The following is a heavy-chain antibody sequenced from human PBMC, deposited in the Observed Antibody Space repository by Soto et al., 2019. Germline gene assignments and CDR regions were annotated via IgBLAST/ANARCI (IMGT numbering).Heavy chain of an antibody. CDR1: GFTFSGYA. CDR3: ATDPSGRYDYFDY. Sequence: GGSLRLSCAASGFTFSGYAMTWVRQAPGKGLQWVSSISRSGDSTYYADSVKGRFTISRDNSKNKLYLQMNSLRAEDTAAYYCATDPSGRYDYFDYWGQGGLVTVSS. CDR2: ISRSGDST. D-gene: IGHD1-26*01. V-gene: IGHV3-23*01. J-gene: IGHJ4*02.